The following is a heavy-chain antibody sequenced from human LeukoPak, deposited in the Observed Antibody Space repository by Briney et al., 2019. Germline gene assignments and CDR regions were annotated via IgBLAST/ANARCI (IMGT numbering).Heavy chain of an antibody. D-gene: IGHD3-16*01. J-gene: IGHJ6*02. CDR3: ATYTNWVAGDV. CDR1: GFMFSDSW. V-gene: IGHV3-7*01. CDR2: IDEDGSER. Sequence: GGSLRLSCVASGFMFSDSWMSWVRHAPGKGLEWVADIDEDGSERDYVDSVSGRFTISRDNAQNSVYLQMDSLRAEDTAVYYCATYTNWVAGDVWGQGTTVSVSS.